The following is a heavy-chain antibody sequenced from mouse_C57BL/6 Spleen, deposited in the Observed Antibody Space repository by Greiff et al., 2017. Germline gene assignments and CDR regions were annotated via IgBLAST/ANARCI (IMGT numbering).Heavy chain of an antibody. CDR2: FDPNSGGT. Sequence: QVQLKQPGAELVKPGASVQLSCKASGYTFTRYWMHWVKQRPGRGLEWIGRFDPNSGGTKYNEKFKSKATLTVDKPSSTAYMQLSSLTSEDSAVYYCAREGGIYLRYIDDGSQGTTLTVSS. J-gene: IGHJ2*01. V-gene: IGHV1-72*01. CDR1: GYTFTRYW. CDR3: AREGGIYLRYIDD. D-gene: IGHD1-1*01.